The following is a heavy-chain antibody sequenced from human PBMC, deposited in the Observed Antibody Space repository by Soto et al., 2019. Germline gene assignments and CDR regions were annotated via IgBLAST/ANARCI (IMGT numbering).Heavy chain of an antibody. CDR2: IYYGGST. Sequence: SETLSLTCAVSGGSISSGDYSWNWIRQPPGKGLEWIGYIYYGGSTYYNPSLQSRVTMSGDRSRKQFSLKLTSVTAADTAVYYCGTYRDGLVADRGQGTLVTVSS. CDR1: GGSISSGDYS. D-gene: IGHD5-12*01. J-gene: IGHJ4*02. CDR3: GTYRDGLVAD. V-gene: IGHV4-30-2*01.